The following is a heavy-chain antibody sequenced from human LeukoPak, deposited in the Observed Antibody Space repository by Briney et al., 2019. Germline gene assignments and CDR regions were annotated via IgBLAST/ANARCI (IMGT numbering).Heavy chain of an antibody. D-gene: IGHD2-2*01. CDR3: ARVRVKYQLLSIMAHGVDAFDI. CDR2: IYYSGST. J-gene: IGHJ3*02. CDR1: GGSISSGGYC. Sequence: SETLSLTCTVSGGSISSGGYCWSWIRQHPGKGLEWIGYIYYSGSTYYNPSLKSRVTISVDTSKNQFSLKLSSVTAADTAVYYCARVRVKYQLLSIMAHGVDAFDIWGQGTMVTVSS. V-gene: IGHV4-31*03.